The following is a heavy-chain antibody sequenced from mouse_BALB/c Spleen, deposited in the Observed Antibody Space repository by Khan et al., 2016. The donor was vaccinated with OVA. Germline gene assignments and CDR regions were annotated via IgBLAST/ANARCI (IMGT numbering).Heavy chain of an antibody. Sequence: QVQLKESGPGLVAPSQSLSITCTVSGFSLTSYGVHWVRQPPGKGLEWLVVIWSAGFTTSNSALKSSLSISKDNSKSQVFLKMNSLQTEETAMDYWVRGIYYFGSRYMDYWGQGTSVTVSS. V-gene: IGHV2-6*02. CDR2: IWSAGFT. CDR1: GFSLTSYG. J-gene: IGHJ4*01. D-gene: IGHD1-1*01. CDR3: VRGIYYFGSRYMDY.